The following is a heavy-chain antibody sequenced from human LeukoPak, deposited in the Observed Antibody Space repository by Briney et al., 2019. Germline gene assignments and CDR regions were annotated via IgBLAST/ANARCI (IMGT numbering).Heavy chain of an antibody. J-gene: IGHJ4*02. D-gene: IGHD3-16*01. V-gene: IGHV3-7*03. Sequence: SGGSLRLSCAASGITFSRYWMSWARQAPGKGLEWVAHIKEDGSEKNYVDSVKGRFIISRDNTKKSLYLQMNSLRADDTAVYFCVRGRFGFDYWGQGTLVTVSS. CDR1: GITFSRYW. CDR3: VRGRFGFDY. CDR2: IKEDGSEK.